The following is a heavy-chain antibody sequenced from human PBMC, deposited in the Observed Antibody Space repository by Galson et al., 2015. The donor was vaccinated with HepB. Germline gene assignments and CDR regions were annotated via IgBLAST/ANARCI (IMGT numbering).Heavy chain of an antibody. CDR2: IYYSGRT. CDR3: ARGAGWYLY. V-gene: IGHV4-59*01. Sequence: ETLSLTCPVSGGSISSDYWSWLRQPPGKGLEWIGYIYYSGRTNYSPSLKSRVTISVDTSKSQFSLNLRSLTAADTAVYYCARGAGWYLYWGQGTLVTVSS. J-gene: IGHJ4*02. D-gene: IGHD6-19*01. CDR1: GGSISSDY.